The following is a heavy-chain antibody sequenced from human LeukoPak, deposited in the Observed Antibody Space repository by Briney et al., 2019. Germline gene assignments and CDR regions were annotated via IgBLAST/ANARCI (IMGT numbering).Heavy chain of an antibody. CDR1: GFTFDDYA. Sequence: GGSLRLSCAASGFTFDDYAMHWVRHAPGKGLEWVSGISWNSGSIGYADSVKGRFTISRDNAKNSLYLQMNSLRAEDTALYYCAKEWDESAFDYWGQGTLVTVSS. CDR2: ISWNSGSI. D-gene: IGHD1-26*01. V-gene: IGHV3-9*01. J-gene: IGHJ4*02. CDR3: AKEWDESAFDY.